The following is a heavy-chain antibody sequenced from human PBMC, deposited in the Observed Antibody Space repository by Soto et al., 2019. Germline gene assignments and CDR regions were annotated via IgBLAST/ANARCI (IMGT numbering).Heavy chain of an antibody. J-gene: IGHJ4*02. Sequence: SVKVSCKASGGTFSSYAISWVRQAPGQGLEWMGGIIPIFGTANYAQKFQGRVTITADESTSTAYMELSSLRSEDTAVYYRARERDRGASSYLSAGSYFDYWGQGTLVTV. CDR1: GGTFSSYA. CDR3: ARERDRGASSYLSAGSYFDY. D-gene: IGHD3-16*02. V-gene: IGHV1-69*13. CDR2: IIPIFGTA.